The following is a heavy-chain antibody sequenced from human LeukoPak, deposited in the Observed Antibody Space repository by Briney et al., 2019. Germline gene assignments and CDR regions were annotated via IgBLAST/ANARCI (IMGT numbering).Heavy chain of an antibody. J-gene: IGHJ4*02. V-gene: IGHV4-61*01. CDR3: AKAVAAVSLDY. CDR1: GASVNNGSHY. D-gene: IGHD4-23*01. CDR2: FCCRGST. Sequence: SETLSLTCTVSGASVNNGSHYWRWLRQPPGKGLEWIGYFCCRGSTKYNPSLKSRVTISVDTSKNQFSLKVNSVTAADTAVYYCAKAVAAVSLDYWGPGILVTVSS.